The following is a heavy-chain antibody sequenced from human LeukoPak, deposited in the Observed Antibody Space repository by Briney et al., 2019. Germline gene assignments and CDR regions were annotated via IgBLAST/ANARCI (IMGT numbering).Heavy chain of an antibody. V-gene: IGHV4-39*01. CDR1: GGSINSTTYY. Sequence: SETLSLTCTVSGGSINSTTYYWGWIRQPPGRGLEWIGCIYYSGSTYYNASLKSRAIISVDTSKSLLSLKLGSVTAADTAAYYCARHSFRQWGPSGWFDPWGQGTLVTVSS. J-gene: IGHJ5*02. D-gene: IGHD6-19*01. CDR3: ARHSFRQWGPSGWFDP. CDR2: IYYSGST.